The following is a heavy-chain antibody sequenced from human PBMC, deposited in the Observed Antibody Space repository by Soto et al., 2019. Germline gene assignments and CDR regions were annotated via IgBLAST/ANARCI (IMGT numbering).Heavy chain of an antibody. J-gene: IGHJ4*02. CDR3: AKDRYLDHDSRGYLFDN. Sequence: EVQLLEFGGDLIQPGGSLRLSCAASGFTFNIYAMAWVRQAPGKGLEWVSAISRYGDFTYYADSVEGRFTISRDNSKNTLYLQMNSLRAEDTALYYCAKDRYLDHDSRGYLFDNWGQGTLVTVSS. CDR2: ISRYGDFT. CDR1: GFTFNIYA. D-gene: IGHD3-22*01. V-gene: IGHV3-23*01.